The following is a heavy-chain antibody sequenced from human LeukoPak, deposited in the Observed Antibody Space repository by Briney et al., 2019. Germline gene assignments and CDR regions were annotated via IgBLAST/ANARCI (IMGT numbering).Heavy chain of an antibody. CDR1: GFTFSSYA. Sequence: PGGSLRLSCAASGFTFSSYAMHWVRQAPGKGLEWVAVISYDGSNKYYADSVKGRFTISRDNSKNTLYLQMNSLRAEDTAVYYCAKDERSGQWLVSFPIDYWGQGTLVTVSS. CDR3: AKDERSGQWLVSFPIDY. D-gene: IGHD6-19*01. V-gene: IGHV3-30-3*01. J-gene: IGHJ4*02. CDR2: ISYDGSNK.